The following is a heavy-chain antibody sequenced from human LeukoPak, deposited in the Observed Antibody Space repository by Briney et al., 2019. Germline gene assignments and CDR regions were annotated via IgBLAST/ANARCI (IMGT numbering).Heavy chain of an antibody. J-gene: IGHJ4*02. CDR2: FDPEDGET. Sequence: ASVKVSCKVSGYTLTELSMHWVRQAPGKGLEWMGGFDPEDGETIYAQKFQGRVTMTEDTSTDTAYMELSSLRSEDTAVYYCATDLHYGDKTTIDYWGQGTLVTVSS. D-gene: IGHD4-17*01. CDR3: ATDLHYGDKTTIDY. V-gene: IGHV1-24*01. CDR1: GYTLTELS.